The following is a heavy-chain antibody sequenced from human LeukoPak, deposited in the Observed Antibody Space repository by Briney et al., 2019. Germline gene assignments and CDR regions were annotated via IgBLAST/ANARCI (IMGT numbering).Heavy chain of an antibody. CDR2: FTGSGDDT. CDR3: AKDIVLIPAAAFDS. Sequence: GGSLRLSCAASGFTFSNYAMSWVRRAPGKGLEWVSTFTGSGDDTYYADPVKGRFTISRDNSKNTLYLQMNSLRADDTAVYYCAKDIVLIPAAAFDSWGQGTLVTVSS. V-gene: IGHV3-23*01. D-gene: IGHD2-2*01. J-gene: IGHJ4*02. CDR1: GFTFSNYA.